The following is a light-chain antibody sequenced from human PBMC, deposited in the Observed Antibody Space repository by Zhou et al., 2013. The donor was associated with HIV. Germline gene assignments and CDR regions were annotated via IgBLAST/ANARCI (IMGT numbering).Light chain of an antibody. CDR2: QVS. V-gene: IGKV2-30*01. J-gene: IGKJ1*01. CDR1: QSLANSDGNTF. Sequence: DAVMTQSPLSLSVTLGQSASISCRSSQSLANSDGNTFLNWFHQRPGQSPRPLIYQVSKRHSGVPDRFSGSGSGTDFTLEISRVAAEDAGVYYCMESKDWPWTFAQGTKVEI. CDR3: MESKDWPWT.